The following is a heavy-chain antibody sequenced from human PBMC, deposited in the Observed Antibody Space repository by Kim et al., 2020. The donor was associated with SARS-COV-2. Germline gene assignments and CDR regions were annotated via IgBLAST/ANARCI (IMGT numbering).Heavy chain of an antibody. Sequence: GGSLRLSCAASGFTFSSYDMHWVRQATGKGLEWVSAIGTAGDTYYPGSVKGRFTISRENAKNSLYLQMNSLRAGDTAVYYCARGLSGSYYGYYYYYYGMDVWGQGTTVTVSS. CDR1: GFTFSSYD. CDR3: ARGLSGSYYGYYYYYYGMDV. CDR2: IGTAGDT. J-gene: IGHJ6*02. V-gene: IGHV3-13*01. D-gene: IGHD1-26*01.